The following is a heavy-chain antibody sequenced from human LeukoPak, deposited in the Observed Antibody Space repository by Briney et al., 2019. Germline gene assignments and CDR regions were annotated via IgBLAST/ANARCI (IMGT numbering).Heavy chain of an antibody. J-gene: IGHJ4*02. V-gene: IGHV3-23*01. CDR3: AKDQRYCGGDCYSSFDY. D-gene: IGHD2-21*02. Sequence: GGSLRLSCAASGFTFSSYAMSWVRKAPGKGLEWVSAISVSGGSTYYADSVKGRFTISRDNSKNTLYLQMNSLRAEDTAVYYCAKDQRYCGGDCYSSFDYWGQGTLVTVSS. CDR1: GFTFSSYA. CDR2: ISVSGGST.